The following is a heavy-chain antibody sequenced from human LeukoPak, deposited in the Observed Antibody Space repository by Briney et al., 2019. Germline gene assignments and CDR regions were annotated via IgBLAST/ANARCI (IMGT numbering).Heavy chain of an antibody. J-gene: IGHJ4*02. CDR3: AREGADGTLFDY. D-gene: IGHD1-26*01. CDR1: GFTFSSYG. Sequence: GGSLRLSCAASGFTFSSYGMHWVRQAPGKGLEWVAVIWYDGSNKYYADSVKGRFTISRDNSKNTLYLQMNSLRAEDTAVYYCAREGADGTLFDYWGQGTLVTVSS. V-gene: IGHV3-33*01. CDR2: IWYDGSNK.